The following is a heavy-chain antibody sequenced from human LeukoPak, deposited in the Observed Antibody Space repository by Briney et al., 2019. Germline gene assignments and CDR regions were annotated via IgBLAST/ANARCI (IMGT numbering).Heavy chain of an antibody. J-gene: IGHJ2*01. Sequence: ASVRVSCKASGYTFTSYYMNWVRQAPGQGLEWVGIINPSGGSTSYAQKFKGRVTMTRDMSTSTVYMELSSLRAEDTAVYYCARDYCYCDLWGRGTLVTVSS. CDR1: GYTFTSYY. CDR3: ARDYCYCDL. CDR2: INPSGGST. V-gene: IGHV1-46*01.